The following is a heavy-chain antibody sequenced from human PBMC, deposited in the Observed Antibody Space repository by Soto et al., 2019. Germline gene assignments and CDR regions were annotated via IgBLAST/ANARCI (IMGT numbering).Heavy chain of an antibody. CDR3: ARHDPPRFLEWLFPFDY. D-gene: IGHD3-3*01. Sequence: NPSETLSLTCTVSGGSISSYYWSWIRQPPGKGLEWIGYIYYSGSTNYNPSLKSRVTISVDTSKNQFSLKLSSVTAADTAVYYCARHDPPRFLEWLFPFDYWGQGTLVTVSS. J-gene: IGHJ4*02. CDR1: GGSISSYY. V-gene: IGHV4-59*08. CDR2: IYYSGST.